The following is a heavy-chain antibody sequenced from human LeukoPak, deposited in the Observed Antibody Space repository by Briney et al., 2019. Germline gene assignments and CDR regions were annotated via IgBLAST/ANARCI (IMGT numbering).Heavy chain of an antibody. V-gene: IGHV1-8*01. J-gene: IGHJ4*03. CDR1: GYTFTSYD. Sequence: GASVKVSCKASGYTFTSYDINWVRQAPGLGLEWMGWMNFNSGNTGYAQKFQGRVTMTRNTSISTAYMELSSLRSEDTAVYYCASGGGAYYYDNSGYYRLGFDYWGQGTTVIVSS. D-gene: IGHD3-22*01. CDR2: MNFNSGNT. CDR3: ASGGGAYYYDNSGYYRLGFDY.